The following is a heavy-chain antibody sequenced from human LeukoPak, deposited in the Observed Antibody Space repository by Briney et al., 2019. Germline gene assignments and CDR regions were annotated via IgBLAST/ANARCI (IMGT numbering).Heavy chain of an antibody. Sequence: ASETLSLTCTVSGGSISSGSYYWSWIRQPAGKGLEWIGRIYTSGSTNYNPSLKSRVTISVDTSKNQFSLKLSSVTAADTAVYYCAREGAARLPGFGRFDPWGQGTLVTVSS. J-gene: IGHJ5*02. CDR2: IYTSGST. V-gene: IGHV4-61*02. CDR1: GGSISSGSYY. D-gene: IGHD6-6*01. CDR3: AREGAARLPGFGRFDP.